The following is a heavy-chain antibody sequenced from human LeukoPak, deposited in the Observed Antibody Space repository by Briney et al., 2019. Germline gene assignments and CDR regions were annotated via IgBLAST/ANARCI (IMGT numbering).Heavy chain of an antibody. CDR2: ISSNGGST. D-gene: IGHD3-22*01. CDR3: AKDLSYYDSSGYQDFDY. V-gene: IGHV3-64*01. CDR1: GFTFSSYA. Sequence: GGSLRLSCAASGFTFSSYAMHWVRQAPGKGLEYVSAISSNGGSTYYANSVKGRFTISRDNSKNTLYSQMGSLRAEGTAVYYCAKDLSYYDSSGYQDFDYWGQGTLVTVSS. J-gene: IGHJ4*02.